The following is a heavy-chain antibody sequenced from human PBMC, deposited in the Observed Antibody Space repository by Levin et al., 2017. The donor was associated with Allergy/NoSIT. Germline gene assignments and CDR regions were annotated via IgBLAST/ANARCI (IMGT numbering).Heavy chain of an antibody. CDR3: ARGPSRGAAAGWGNWFDP. D-gene: IGHD6-25*01. V-gene: IGHV4-34*01. Sequence: ESLKISCAVYGGSFSGYYWSWIRQPPGKGLEWIGEINHSGSTNYNPSLKSRVTISVDTSKNQFSLKLSSVTAADTAVYYCARGPSRGAAAGWGNWFDPWGQGTLVTVSS. CDR1: GGSFSGYY. CDR2: INHSGST. J-gene: IGHJ5*02.